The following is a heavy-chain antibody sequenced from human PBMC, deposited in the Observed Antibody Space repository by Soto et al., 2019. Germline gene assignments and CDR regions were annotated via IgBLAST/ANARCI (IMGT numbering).Heavy chain of an antibody. CDR1: GYTFTSYD. Sequence: ASVKVSCKASGYTFTSYDINWVRQATGQGLEWMGWMNPNSGNTGYAQKFQGGVTMTRNTSISTAYMELSSLRSEDTAVYYCARGNYDFWSGQLFIWGQGTLVTVSS. CDR2: MNPNSGNT. V-gene: IGHV1-8*01. D-gene: IGHD3-3*01. J-gene: IGHJ4*02. CDR3: ARGNYDFWSGQLFI.